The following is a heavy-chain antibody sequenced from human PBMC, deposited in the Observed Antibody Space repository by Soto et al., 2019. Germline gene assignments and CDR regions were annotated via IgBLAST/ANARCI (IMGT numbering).Heavy chain of an antibody. CDR1: GGSISSGGYS. CDR2: IYHSGST. J-gene: IGHJ4*02. Sequence: SETLSLTCAVSGGSISSGGYSWSWIRQPPGKGLEWIGYIYHSGSTYYNPSLKSRVTISVDRSKNQFSLKLSPVTAADTAVYYCARDLGGSYFDYWGQGTLVTVSS. V-gene: IGHV4-30-2*01. D-gene: IGHD1-26*01. CDR3: ARDLGGSYFDY.